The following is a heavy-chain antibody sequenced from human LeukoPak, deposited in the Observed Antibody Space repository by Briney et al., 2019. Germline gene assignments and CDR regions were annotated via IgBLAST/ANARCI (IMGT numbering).Heavy chain of an antibody. Sequence: GRSLRLSCAASGFTFSSYAMHWVRQAPGKGLEWVAVISYDGSNKYYADSVKGRFTISRDNSKNTLYLQMNSLRAEDTAVYYCARVREQLVGFFDYWGQGTLVTVSS. V-gene: IGHV3-30-3*01. CDR2: ISYDGSNK. D-gene: IGHD6-13*01. CDR1: GFTFSSYA. CDR3: ARVREQLVGFFDY. J-gene: IGHJ4*02.